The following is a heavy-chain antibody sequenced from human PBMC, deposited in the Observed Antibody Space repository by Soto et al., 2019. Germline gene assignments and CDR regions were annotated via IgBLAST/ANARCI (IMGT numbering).Heavy chain of an antibody. V-gene: IGHV4-39*02. Sequence: SETLSLTCTVSGGSISSSSYYWGWIRQPPGKGLGWIGSIYYSGSTYYNPSLKSRVTISVDTSKNQFSLKLSSVTAADTAVYYCAREEGWLRYQFDYWGQGTLVTVSS. J-gene: IGHJ4*02. CDR1: GGSISSSSYY. CDR2: IYYSGST. CDR3: AREEGWLRYQFDY. D-gene: IGHD5-12*01.